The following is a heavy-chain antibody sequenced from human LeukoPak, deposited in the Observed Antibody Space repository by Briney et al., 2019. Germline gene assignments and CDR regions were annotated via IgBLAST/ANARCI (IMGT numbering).Heavy chain of an antibody. D-gene: IGHD2-8*01. CDR2: IKQDGSEK. CDR3: AAYTPLMVYEGGY. V-gene: IGHV3-7*01. Sequence: GGSLRLSCAASEFTFSSYAMSWVRQAPGKGLEWVANIKQDGSEKYYVDSVKGRFTISRDNAKNSLYLQMNSLRAEDTAVYYCAAYTPLMVYEGGYWGQGTLVTVSS. J-gene: IGHJ4*02. CDR1: EFTFSSYA.